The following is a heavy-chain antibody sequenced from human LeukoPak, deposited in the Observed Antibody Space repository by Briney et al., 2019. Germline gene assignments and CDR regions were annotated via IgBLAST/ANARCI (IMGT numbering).Heavy chain of an antibody. J-gene: IGHJ3*02. CDR3: ARDAGYSSGRYDAFDI. V-gene: IGHV3-20*04. D-gene: IGHD6-19*01. CDR2: ISWSGGST. CDR1: GFTFDDYG. Sequence: PGGSLRLSCVASGFTFDDYGMSWVRQAPGQGLEWVSGISWSGGSTGYADSVKGRFTISRDNAKNSLYLQMNTLRAEDTALYYCARDAGYSSGRYDAFDIWGQGTLVTVSS.